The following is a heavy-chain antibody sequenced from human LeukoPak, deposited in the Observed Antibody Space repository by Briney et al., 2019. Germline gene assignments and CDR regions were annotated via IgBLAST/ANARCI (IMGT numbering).Heavy chain of an antibody. V-gene: IGHV3-53*01. CDR2: LYSGGNT. CDR3: ARGNGFDY. CDR1: GFIVSGNY. Sequence: GGSLRLSCVASGFIVSGNYMSWVRQAPGKGLGCVSVLYSGGNTYYADSVKGRFTISRDNSKNTLYLQMNNLRAEDTAVYYCARGNGFDYWGQGTLVTVSS. J-gene: IGHJ4*02.